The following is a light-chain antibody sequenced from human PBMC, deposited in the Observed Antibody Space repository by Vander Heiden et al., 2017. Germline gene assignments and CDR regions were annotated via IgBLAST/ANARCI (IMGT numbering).Light chain of an antibody. Sequence: QSVLTQPPSVSGAPGPRVTISCTGSSSNIGAGYDLHWYQQLPGTAPKLLIYGNSNRPSGVPDRFSGSKSGTSASLAITGLQAEDEADYYCQSYDSSLSSYVFGTGTKVTVL. CDR3: QSYDSSLSSYV. CDR2: GNS. J-gene: IGLJ1*01. CDR1: SSNIGAGYD. V-gene: IGLV1-40*01.